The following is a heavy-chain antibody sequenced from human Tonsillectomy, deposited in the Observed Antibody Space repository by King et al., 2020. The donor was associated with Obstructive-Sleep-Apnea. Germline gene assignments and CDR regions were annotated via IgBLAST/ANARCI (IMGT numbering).Heavy chain of an antibody. Sequence: VQLVESGGGVVQPGRSLRLSCAASGFTFSSYAMHWVRQAPVKGLEWVAVISYDGSNKYYADSVKGRLTISRDNSKNTLYLQMNSLRAEDTAVYYCARPSPPDTAMVYFDYWGQGTLVTVSS. CDR1: GFTFSSYA. CDR2: ISYDGSNK. D-gene: IGHD5-18*01. J-gene: IGHJ4*02. V-gene: IGHV3-30-3*01. CDR3: ARPSPPDTAMVYFDY.